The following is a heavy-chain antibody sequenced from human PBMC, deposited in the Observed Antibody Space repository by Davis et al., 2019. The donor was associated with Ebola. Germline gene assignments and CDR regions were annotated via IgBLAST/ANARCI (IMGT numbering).Heavy chain of an antibody. V-gene: IGHV3-13*01. J-gene: IGHJ6*02. CDR2: IGTAGDT. Sequence: PGGSLRLSCAASGFTFSSYWMSWVRQVTGKGLEWVSAIGTAGDTYYPGSVKGRFTISRENAKNSLYLQMNSLRAEDTAVYYCARDRGPGRYYYGMDVWGQGTTVTVSS. CDR3: ARDRGPGRYYYGMDV. D-gene: IGHD3-10*01. CDR1: GFTFSSYW.